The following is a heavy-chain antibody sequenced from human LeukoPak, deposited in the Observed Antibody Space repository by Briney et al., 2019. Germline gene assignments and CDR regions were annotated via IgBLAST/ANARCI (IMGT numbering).Heavy chain of an antibody. CDR2: IYYSGST. D-gene: IGHD3-10*01. Sequence: SETLSLTCTVSGGSISSYYWSWIRQPPGKGLEWIGYIYYSGSTNYNPSLKSRVTISVDTSKNQFSLKLSSVTAADTAVYYCASGLRWFGADYYYGMDVWGQGNPGHRLL. CDR3: ASGLRWFGADYYYGMDV. V-gene: IGHV4-59*08. CDR1: GGSISSYY. J-gene: IGHJ6*02.